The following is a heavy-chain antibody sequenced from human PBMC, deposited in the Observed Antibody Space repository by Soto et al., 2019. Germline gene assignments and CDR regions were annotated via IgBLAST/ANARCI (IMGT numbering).Heavy chain of an antibody. CDR2: INPNSGGT. CDR1: GYTFTGYY. V-gene: IGHV1-2*04. CDR3: AREILEEGRPTSAFDI. J-gene: IGHJ3*02. D-gene: IGHD4-17*01. Sequence: ASLKVSCKASGYTFTGYYMHWVRQAPGQGLEWMGWINPNSGGTNYAQKFQGWVTMTRDTSISTAYMELSRLRSDDTAVYYCAREILEEGRPTSAFDIWGQGTMVTVSS.